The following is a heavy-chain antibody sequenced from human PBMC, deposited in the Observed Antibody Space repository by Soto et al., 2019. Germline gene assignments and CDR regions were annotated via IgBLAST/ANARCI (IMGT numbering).Heavy chain of an antibody. D-gene: IGHD3-10*01. CDR3: ARDVSQWFGELADY. J-gene: IGHJ4*02. CDR1: GFTFSSYS. CDR2: ISSSSSYI. Sequence: GGSLRLSCAASGFTFSSYSMNWVRQAPGKGLEWVSSISSSSSYIYYADSVKGRFTISRDNAKNSLYLQMNSLRAEDTAVYYCARDVSQWFGELADYWGQGTLVTVSS. V-gene: IGHV3-21*01.